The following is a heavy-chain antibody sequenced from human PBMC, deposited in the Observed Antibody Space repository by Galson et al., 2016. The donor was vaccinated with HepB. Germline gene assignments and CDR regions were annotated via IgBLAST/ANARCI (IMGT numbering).Heavy chain of an antibody. Sequence: SLRLSCAASGFTFSDYGMHWVRQAPGKGLEWVAVISYDGNNKYYAQSVEGRVTISRDNSKNTLYLQMSSLRGEDTAMYFCVRGSEPFDLYAMDVWGPVTTVAVSS. CDR3: VRGSEPFDLYAMDV. V-gene: IGHV3-30*03. J-gene: IGHJ6*02. CDR1: GFTFSDYG. D-gene: IGHD2-8*01. CDR2: ISYDGNNK.